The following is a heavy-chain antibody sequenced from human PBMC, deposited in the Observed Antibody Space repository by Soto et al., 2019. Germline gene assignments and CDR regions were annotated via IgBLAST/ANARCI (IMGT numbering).Heavy chain of an antibody. J-gene: IGHJ5*02. CDR3: ASDMYSCFTHYFDP. D-gene: IGHD1-26*01. Sequence: AAETLSLTCVVSGGSVTSYHWSWIRQFPGKGLEWIAYTRGTGNTNYNPDLKSRGTISIDTTNNLLSLKLTSISAADTPVHYCASDMYSCFTHYFDPWGQGTLVTVSS. V-gene: IGHV4-59*02. CDR2: TRGTGNT. CDR1: GGSVTSYH.